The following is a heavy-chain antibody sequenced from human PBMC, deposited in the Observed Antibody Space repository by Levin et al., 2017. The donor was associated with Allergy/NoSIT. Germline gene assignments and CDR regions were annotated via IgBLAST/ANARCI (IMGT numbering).Heavy chain of an antibody. D-gene: IGHD4-17*01. CDR2: IHPNTGGT. CDR1: GYTFTGYY. CDR3: ARGGTTVRGIPQI. Sequence: PEASVKVSCKASGYTFTGYYMHWVRQAPGQGLEWMGWIHPNTGGTNYAKKFQGRVTMSRDTSTTTAYMELSSLTSDDTAVYFCARGGTTVRGIPQIWGQGTLVTVSS. V-gene: IGHV1-2*02. J-gene: IGHJ4*02.